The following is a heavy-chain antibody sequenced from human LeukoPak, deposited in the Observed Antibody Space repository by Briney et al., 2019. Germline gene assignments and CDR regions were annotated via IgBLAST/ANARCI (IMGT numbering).Heavy chain of an antibody. Sequence: ASVKVSCKASGGTFSSYAISWVRQAPEQGLEWMGGIIPIFGTANYAQKFQGRVTITADESTSTAYMELSSLRSEDTAVYYCARGESSGWYHFDYWGQGTLVTVSS. CDR3: ARGESSGWYHFDY. J-gene: IGHJ4*02. D-gene: IGHD6-19*01. V-gene: IGHV1-69*13. CDR1: GGTFSSYA. CDR2: IIPIFGTA.